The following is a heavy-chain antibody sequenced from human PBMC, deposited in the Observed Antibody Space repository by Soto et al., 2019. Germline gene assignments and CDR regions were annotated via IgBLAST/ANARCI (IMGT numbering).Heavy chain of an antibody. CDR3: ARVEYQLLAAFAF. CDR1: GFTFSSYS. CDR2: ISSSSSTI. V-gene: IGHV3-48*01. J-gene: IGHJ3*01. Sequence: GVPLRLSCAASGFTFSSYSMNWVRQAPGKGLDWVSYISSSSSTIYYADSVKGRFTISRDNAKNSLYLQMNSLRAEDTAVYYYARVEYQLLAAFAFWGKRTMVPVSS. D-gene: IGHD2-2*01.